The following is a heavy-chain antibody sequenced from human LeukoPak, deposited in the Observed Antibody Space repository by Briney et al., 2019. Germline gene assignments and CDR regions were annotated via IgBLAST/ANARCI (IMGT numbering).Heavy chain of an antibody. V-gene: IGHV4-59*01. D-gene: IGHD6-13*01. CDR2: IYYSGST. J-gene: IGHJ3*02. CDR3: ARVRPYSSITREAFDI. Sequence: PSETLSLTCAVYGGSFSGYYWSWVRQPPGKGLDGIGYIYYSGSTNYNPSLKSRVTISVDTSKNQFSLKLSSVTAADTAVYYCARVRPYSSITREAFDIWGQGTMVTVSS. CDR1: GGSFSGYY.